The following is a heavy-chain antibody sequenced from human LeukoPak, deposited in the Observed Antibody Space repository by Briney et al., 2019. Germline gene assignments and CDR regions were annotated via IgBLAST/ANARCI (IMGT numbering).Heavy chain of an antibody. CDR3: ARDPRGYQLLPQGMDV. J-gene: IGHJ6*03. CDR1: GFTFSSYE. CDR2: ISSSGSTI. V-gene: IGHV3-48*03. D-gene: IGHD2-2*01. Sequence: QAGGSLRLSCAASGFTFSSYEMNWVRQAPGKGLEWVSYISSSGSTIYYADSVKGRFTISRDNAKNSLYLQMNSLRAEDTAVYYCARDPRGYQLLPQGMDVWGKGTTVTISS.